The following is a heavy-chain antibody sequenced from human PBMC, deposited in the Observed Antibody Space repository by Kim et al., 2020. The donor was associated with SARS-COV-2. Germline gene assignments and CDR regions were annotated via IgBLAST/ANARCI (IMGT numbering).Heavy chain of an antibody. J-gene: IGHJ4*02. CDR2: T. V-gene: IGHV4-59*01. Sequence: TNYNPSLKSRVTISVDTSKNQFSLKLSSVTAADTAVYYCARAGSGLSFDYWGQGTLVTVSS. CDR3: ARAGSGLSFDY. D-gene: IGHD3-22*01.